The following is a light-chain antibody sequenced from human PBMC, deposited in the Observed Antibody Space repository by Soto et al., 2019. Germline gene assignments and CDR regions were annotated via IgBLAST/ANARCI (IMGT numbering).Light chain of an antibody. J-gene: IGKJ1*01. V-gene: IGKV1-5*01. CDR3: QQYYSYGHM. CDR2: DAS. Sequence: DIRMTQSPSTLSASAGDKVIISCRASKSISDYWAWYQQKPGKAPKLLIYDASNLESGVPSTFSGSGSGTEFTLTISSLQPDDFATYYCQQYYSYGHMFGQGTKVDIK. CDR1: KSISDY.